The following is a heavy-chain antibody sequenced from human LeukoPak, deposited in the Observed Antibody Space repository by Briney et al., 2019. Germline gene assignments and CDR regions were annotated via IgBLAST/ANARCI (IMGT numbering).Heavy chain of an antibody. D-gene: IGHD6-19*01. CDR3: AREVFELWLDTNWFDP. CDR1: GYTFSSYG. Sequence: ASVKVSCKASGYTFSSYGISWVRQAPGQGLEWMGWINPNSGGTTYAQKFQGRVTMTRDTSISTAYVELNSLTSDDTAVYFCAREVFELWLDTNWFDPWGQGTLVTVSS. V-gene: IGHV1-2*02. CDR2: INPNSGGT. J-gene: IGHJ5*02.